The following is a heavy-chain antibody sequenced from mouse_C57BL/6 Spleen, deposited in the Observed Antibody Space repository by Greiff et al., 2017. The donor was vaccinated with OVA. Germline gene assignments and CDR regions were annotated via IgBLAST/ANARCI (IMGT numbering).Heavy chain of an antibody. CDR2: ISYSGST. CDR3: ARGDYYGSSYGAMDY. D-gene: IGHD1-1*01. Sequence: EVQGVESGPGMVKPSQSLSLTCTVTGYSITSGYDWHWIRHFPGNKLEWMGYISYSGSTNYNPSLKSRISITHDTSKNHFFLKLNSVTTEDTATYYCARGDYYGSSYGAMDYWGQGTSVTVSS. V-gene: IGHV3-1*01. CDR1: GYSITSGYD. J-gene: IGHJ4*01.